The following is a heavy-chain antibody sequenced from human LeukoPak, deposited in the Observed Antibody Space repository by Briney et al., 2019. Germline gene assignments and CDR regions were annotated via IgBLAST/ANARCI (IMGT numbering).Heavy chain of an antibody. Sequence: SETLSLTCTVSGGSLTNEKYFWSWTRLPPGKGLEWIGFIHYRGSAYYGPSLESRFTLSIDTSTNQSSLKLNSVTAADTAMYYCAREVISPGASDGFDIWGQGTMVTVSS. V-gene: IGHV4-30-4*01. CDR2: IHYRGSA. J-gene: IGHJ3*02. D-gene: IGHD2-2*01. CDR1: GGSLTNEKYF. CDR3: AREVISPGASDGFDI.